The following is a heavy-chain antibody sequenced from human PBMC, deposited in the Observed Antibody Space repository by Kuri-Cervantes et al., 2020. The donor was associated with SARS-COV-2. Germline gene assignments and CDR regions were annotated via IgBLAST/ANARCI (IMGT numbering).Heavy chain of an antibody. D-gene: IGHD3-3*01. CDR1: GFTFSSYW. Sequence: GESLKISCAASGFTFSSYWMHWVRQAPGKGLVWVSRINSDGSSTSYADSVKGRFTISRDNAKNTLYLQMNGLRAEDTAVYYCARDVVHDFWSGYENWFDPWGQGTLVTVSS. CDR2: INSDGSST. J-gene: IGHJ5*02. V-gene: IGHV3-74*01. CDR3: ARDVVHDFWSGYENWFDP.